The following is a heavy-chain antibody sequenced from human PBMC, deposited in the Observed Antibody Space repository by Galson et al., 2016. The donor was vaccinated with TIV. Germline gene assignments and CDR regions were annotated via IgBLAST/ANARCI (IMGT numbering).Heavy chain of an antibody. CDR3: AREGYSDSSGYYFTYYYYVMDV. D-gene: IGHD3-22*01. Sequence: SVKVSCKASGYTFVGHYIHWVRQAPGQGLEWMGWINPNSGGTEYPQTFQGRVTMTRDPSINTAYLELSSLRSDDTAVYYCAREGYSDSSGYYFTYYYYVMDVWGQGTTGIVPS. CDR1: GYTFVGHY. CDR2: INPNSGGT. J-gene: IGHJ6*02. V-gene: IGHV1-2*02.